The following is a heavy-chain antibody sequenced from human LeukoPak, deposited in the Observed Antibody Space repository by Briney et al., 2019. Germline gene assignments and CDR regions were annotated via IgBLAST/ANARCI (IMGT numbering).Heavy chain of an antibody. CDR3: ARGYASGSYYA. CDR1: GFTFSSYD. D-gene: IGHD3-10*01. J-gene: IGHJ5*02. Sequence: GGSLRISCAASGFTFSSYDITWVRQAPGKGLEWVSYIGSSGSNIYYIDSVKGRFTISRDNAKSLVFLQVSSLRAEDTAVYYCARGYASGSYYAWGQGTLVTVSS. CDR2: IGSSGSNI. V-gene: IGHV3-48*03.